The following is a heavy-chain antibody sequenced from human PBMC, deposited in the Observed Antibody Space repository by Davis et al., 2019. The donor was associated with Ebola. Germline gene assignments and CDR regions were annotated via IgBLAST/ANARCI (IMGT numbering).Heavy chain of an antibody. J-gene: IGHJ5*02. CDR3: ARSVFFLLGSTVTSRGNWFDP. D-gene: IGHD4-17*01. CDR1: GGTFSSYA. CDR2: ISAYNGNT. Sequence: ASVKVSCKASGGTFSSYAISWVRQAPGQGLEWMGWISAYNGNTNYAQKLQGRVTMTTDTSTSTAYMELRSLRSDDTAVYYCARSVFFLLGSTVTSRGNWFDPWGQGTLVTVSS. V-gene: IGHV1-18*01.